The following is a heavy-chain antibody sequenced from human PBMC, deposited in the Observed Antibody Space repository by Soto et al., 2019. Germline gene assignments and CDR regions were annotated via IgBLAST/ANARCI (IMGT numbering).Heavy chain of an antibody. CDR2: IYYSGSP. CDR1: GGSISSNNYY. Sequence: PSETLSLTCTVSGGSISSNNYYWGWIRQPPGKGLEWIGSIYYSGSPCYNPSLKSRVTVSVDTSKNQFSLRLTSVTAADTAVYFCARIVAGLAGWFDPWGQGIMVTVSS. D-gene: IGHD6-19*01. V-gene: IGHV4-39*01. CDR3: ARIVAGLAGWFDP. J-gene: IGHJ5*02.